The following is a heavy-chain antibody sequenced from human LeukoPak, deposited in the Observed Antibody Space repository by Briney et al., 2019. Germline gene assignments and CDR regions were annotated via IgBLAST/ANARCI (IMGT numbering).Heavy chain of an antibody. CDR1: GFTFSSYG. D-gene: IGHD6-13*01. CDR3: ARGRLISSPSFHY. J-gene: IGHJ4*02. CDR2: ISYDGSNK. V-gene: IGHV3-30*03. Sequence: GRSLRLSCAASGFTFSSYGMHWVRQAPGKGLEGVAVISYDGSNKYYADSVKGRFTISRDNSKNTLCLHMNSLRVGDAAVYYCARGRLISSPSFHYWGQGTLVTVSS.